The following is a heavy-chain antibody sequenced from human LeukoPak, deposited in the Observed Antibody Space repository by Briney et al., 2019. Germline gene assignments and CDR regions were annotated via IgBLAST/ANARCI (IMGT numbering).Heavy chain of an antibody. Sequence: QAGGSLRLSCAASGFTFSSYAMSWVRQAPGKGLEWVSGISGSGGSTYYADSVKGRFIISRDNAKNSMFLQMNSLRAEDTAVYYCVRDQGGAVSYWGQGTLVTVSS. CDR3: VRDQGGAVSY. CDR1: GFTFSSYA. D-gene: IGHD3-16*01. V-gene: IGHV3-23*01. CDR2: ISGSGGST. J-gene: IGHJ4*02.